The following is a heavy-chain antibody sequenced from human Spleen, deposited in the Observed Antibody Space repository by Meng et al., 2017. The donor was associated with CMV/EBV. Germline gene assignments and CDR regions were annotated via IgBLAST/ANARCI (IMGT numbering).Heavy chain of an antibody. CDR2: INANSGDT. J-gene: IGHJ5*01. CDR1: GYTFTGYY. CDR3: ARVTDFWSTPWGFDP. D-gene: IGHD3-3*01. V-gene: IGHV1-2*02. Sequence: GESLKISCKASGYTFTGYYIHWIRQAPGQGLEWMGWINANSGDTNYAVKFQGRVTLTRDTSITTAYMELSSLRSDDTAFYYCARVTDFWSTPWGFDPWGQGTLVTVSS.